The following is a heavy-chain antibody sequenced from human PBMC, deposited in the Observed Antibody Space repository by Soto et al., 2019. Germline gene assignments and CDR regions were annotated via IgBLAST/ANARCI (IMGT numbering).Heavy chain of an antibody. V-gene: IGHV4-59*01. CDR1: GGSIISYY. CDR2: IYYSGST. CDR3: AKSDYDINWFDP. Sequence: PSETLSLTCTVSGGSIISYYWSWILQPPWKGLEWIGYIYYSGSTNYNASLQSRVTISVDRSKNQFSLKLSSVTAADTAVYYCAKSDYDINWFDPWGQGTLVTVS. D-gene: IGHD3-9*01. J-gene: IGHJ5*02.